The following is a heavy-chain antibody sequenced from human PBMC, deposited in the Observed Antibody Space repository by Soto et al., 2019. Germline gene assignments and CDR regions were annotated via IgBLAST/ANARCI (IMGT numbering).Heavy chain of an antibody. J-gene: IGHJ4*02. V-gene: IGHV4-39*01. CDR3: ARRYCSGGSCAGGYY. CDR1: GGSISSSSYY. Sequence: SETLSLTCTVSGGSISSSSYYWGWIRQPPGKGLEWIGSIYYSGSTYYNPSLKSRVTISVDTSKNQFSLKLSSVTAADTAVYYCARRYCSGGSCAGGYYWGQGTLVTVSS. CDR2: IYYSGST. D-gene: IGHD2-15*01.